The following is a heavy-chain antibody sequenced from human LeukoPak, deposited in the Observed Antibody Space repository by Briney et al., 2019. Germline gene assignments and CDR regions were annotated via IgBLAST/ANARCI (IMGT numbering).Heavy chain of an antibody. CDR1: GFTLSSYA. D-gene: IGHD3-16*02. Sequence: GGSLRLSCAASGFTLSSYAMSWVRQAPGKGLEWVSAISGSGGSTYYADSVKCRFTISRDNSKNTLYLQMNSLGAEDTAVYYCAKSIMITFGGVIALGDAFDIWGQGTMVTVSS. CDR2: ISGSGGST. V-gene: IGHV3-23*01. CDR3: AKSIMITFGGVIALGDAFDI. J-gene: IGHJ3*02.